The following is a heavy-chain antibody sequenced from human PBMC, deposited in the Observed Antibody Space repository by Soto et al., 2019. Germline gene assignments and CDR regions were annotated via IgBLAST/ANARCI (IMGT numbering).Heavy chain of an antibody. CDR1: GGSLSNYG. J-gene: IGHJ6*02. Sequence: QVQLVPSGAEVKKPGSSVKVSCKASGGSLSNYGISWVRQAPGQGLEWMGGIIPVFGTANYAQKFQGRVTITADESTSTVDMDVTSLRSEDTAVYYCARGDATKIVVTTYYAMDVWGQGTTVTVSS. D-gene: IGHD3-16*01. V-gene: IGHV1-69*12. CDR2: IIPVFGTA. CDR3: ARGDATKIVVTTYYAMDV.